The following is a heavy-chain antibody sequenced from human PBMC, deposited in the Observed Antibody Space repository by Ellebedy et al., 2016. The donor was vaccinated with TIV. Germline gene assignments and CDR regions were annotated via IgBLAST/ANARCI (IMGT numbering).Heavy chain of an antibody. CDR2: ISTIT. CDR1: GFTFSTYS. J-gene: IGHJ4*02. CDR3: LPHDGLGY. D-gene: IGHD1-1*01. V-gene: IGHV3-21*01. Sequence: PGGSLRLSCAASGFTFSTYSLNWVRQAPGKGLEWVSSISTITNYADSVKGRFSISRDNAKNSLFLQRNSLRADDTAVYYCLPHDGLGYWGQGTLVTVSS.